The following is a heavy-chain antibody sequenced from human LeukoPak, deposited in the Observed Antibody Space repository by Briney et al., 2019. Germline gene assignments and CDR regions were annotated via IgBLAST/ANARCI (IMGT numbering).Heavy chain of an antibody. V-gene: IGHV3-23*01. D-gene: IGHD3-10*01. CDR3: AKSGRNFETDVFNI. J-gene: IGHJ3*02. CDR2: ISGRSDNI. Sequence: GGSLRLSCAASGFAFSSHAMSWVRQAPGKGLEWVSAISGRSDNIYYADSVKGRFTISRDNSRNILYLQMNSLRAEDTAVYSCAKSGRNFETDVFNIWGQGTLVTASS. CDR1: GFAFSSHA.